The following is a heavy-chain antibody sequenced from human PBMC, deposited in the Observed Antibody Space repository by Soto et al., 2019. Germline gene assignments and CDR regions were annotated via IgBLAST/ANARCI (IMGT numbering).Heavy chain of an antibody. V-gene: IGHV4-30-2*01. J-gene: IGHJ4*02. D-gene: IGHD6-19*01. CDR2: IYHSGST. Sequence: QLQLQESGSGLVKPSQTLSLTCAVSGGSISSGGYSWSWIRQPPGKGLEWIGYIYHSGSTYYNPSLTSRVTISVDRSKNQFSLKLNSVTAADTAVYYCAGAGGLGAVAVDCWGQGTLVTVSS. CDR3: AGAGGLGAVAVDC. CDR1: GGSISSGGYS.